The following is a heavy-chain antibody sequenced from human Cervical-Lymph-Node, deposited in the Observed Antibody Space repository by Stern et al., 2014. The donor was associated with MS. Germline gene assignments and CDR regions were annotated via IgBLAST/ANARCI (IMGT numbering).Heavy chain of an antibody. J-gene: IGHJ3*01. D-gene: IGHD3-16*02. CDR2: ISVHSGNT. Sequence: QLVQSGAEVKKPGASVKVSCKASGYTFTSNGISWVRQAPGQGLEWMGWISVHSGNTNYAQSLQGRFTMTTDTSTRTAYMELRSLRSDDTAMYYCARDRDHRLDVWGQGTMVTVSS. V-gene: IGHV1-18*01. CDR1: GYTFTSNG. CDR3: ARDRDHRLDV.